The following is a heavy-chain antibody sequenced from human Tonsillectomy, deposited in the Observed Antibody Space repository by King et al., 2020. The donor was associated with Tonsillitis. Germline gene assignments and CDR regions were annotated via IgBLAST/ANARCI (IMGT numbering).Heavy chain of an antibody. CDR2: IYPGDPDP. V-gene: IGHV5-51*01. D-gene: IGHD1-7*01. Sequence: QLVQSGAEVKKPGESLKISCKGSGYSFSNYWIGWVRQMPGKGLEWMGMIYPGDPDPRYSPSFRGHVVISTDKSKNTAYLQWSSLKGSDSAIYYCARQTGATFRDLDYWGQGALVTVSS. J-gene: IGHJ4*02. CDR1: GYSFSNYW. CDR3: ARQTGATFRDLDY.